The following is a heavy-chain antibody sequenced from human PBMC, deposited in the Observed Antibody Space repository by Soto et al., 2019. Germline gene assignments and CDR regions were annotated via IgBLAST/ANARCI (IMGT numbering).Heavy chain of an antibody. D-gene: IGHD3-22*01. J-gene: IGHJ3*02. CDR1: GGSISSYY. V-gene: IGHV4-59*08. Sequence: PSETLSLTCTVSGGSISSYYWSWIRQPPGKGLEWIGYIYYSGSTNYNPSLKSRVTISVDTSKNQFSLKLSSVTAADTAVYYCASDRASVGAFDIWGQGTMVTVSS. CDR3: ASDRASVGAFDI. CDR2: IYYSGST.